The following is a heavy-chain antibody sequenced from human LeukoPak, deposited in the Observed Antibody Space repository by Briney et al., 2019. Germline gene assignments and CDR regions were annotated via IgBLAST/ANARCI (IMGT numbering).Heavy chain of an antibody. CDR1: GFSFRTYG. CDR3: AKDTASSWWYFDL. J-gene: IGHJ2*01. V-gene: IGHV3-23*01. CDR2: ISGSGDNT. Sequence: GGTLRLSCAASGFSFRTYGMSWVRQAPGKRLEWVSGISGSGDNTHNADFVKGRFTISRDNSKNTLYLQMNSLRAEDTAVYYCAKDTASSWWYFDLWGRGTLVTVSS. D-gene: IGHD5-18*01.